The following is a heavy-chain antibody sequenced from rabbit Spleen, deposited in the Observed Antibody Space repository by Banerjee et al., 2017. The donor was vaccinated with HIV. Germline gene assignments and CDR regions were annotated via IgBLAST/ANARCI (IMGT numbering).Heavy chain of an antibody. D-gene: IGHD1-1*01. Sequence: QEQLVESGGGLVQPEGSLTLTCTASGLSFSSGYWLCWVRQAPGKGLEWIACIYAGSSDNTHYATWAKGRFSISKTSSTTVTLRMTSLTVADTGTYFCARDTSSSFSSYGMDLWGQGTLVTVS. CDR1: GLSFSSGYW. V-gene: IGHV1S45*01. CDR3: ARDTSSSFSSYGMDL. CDR2: IYAGSSDNT. J-gene: IGHJ6*01.